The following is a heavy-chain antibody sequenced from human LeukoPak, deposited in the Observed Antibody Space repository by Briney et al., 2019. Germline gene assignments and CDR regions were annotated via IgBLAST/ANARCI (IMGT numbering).Heavy chain of an antibody. CDR1: GFTFSNYW. V-gene: IGHV3-23*01. CDR2: ISGSGSSI. Sequence: GGSLRLSCAASGFTFSNYWMHWVRQAPAKGLEWVSAISGSGSSIYYADSVKGRFTISRDNSKNTLYLQMNSLRAEDTAVYYCAKLSSVVITSYFDYWGQGTLVTVSS. J-gene: IGHJ4*02. D-gene: IGHD3-22*01. CDR3: AKLSSVVITSYFDY.